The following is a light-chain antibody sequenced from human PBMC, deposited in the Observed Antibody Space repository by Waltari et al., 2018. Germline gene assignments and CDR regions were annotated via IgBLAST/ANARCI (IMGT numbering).Light chain of an antibody. Sequence: QSALTQPASVSGSPGQSITISCTGTSSDVGFYDFVSWFQQHPGKAPQVMIYKVNKRPSGVANRFSGSKSANTASLTISGLQAEDEADYYCSSYTRRSYWVFGGGTQLTVL. J-gene: IGLJ3*02. CDR3: SSYTRRSYWV. CDR1: SSDVGFYDF. CDR2: KVN. V-gene: IGLV2-14*01.